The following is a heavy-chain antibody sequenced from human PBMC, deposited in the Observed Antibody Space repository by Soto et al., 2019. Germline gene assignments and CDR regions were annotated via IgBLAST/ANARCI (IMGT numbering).Heavy chain of an antibody. D-gene: IGHD6-6*01. CDR3: ARRPIRVIAVRPYYYYYNFDV. Sequence: GASVKVSCKASGGTFSSYAINWVRQAPGQGLEWIGGIIPIFGTSNYAQKFQGRVTITADESTSTAYMELSSLRSEDTAVYYCARRPIRVIAVRPYYYYYNFDVWGQGTTVTVSS. CDR1: GGTFSSYA. J-gene: IGHJ6*02. V-gene: IGHV1-69*13. CDR2: IIPIFGTS.